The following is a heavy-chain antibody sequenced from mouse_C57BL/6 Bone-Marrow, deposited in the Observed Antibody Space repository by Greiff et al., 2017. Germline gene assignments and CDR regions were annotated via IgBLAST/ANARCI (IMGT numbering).Heavy chain of an antibody. Sequence: EVQLQQSGPELVKPGASVKISCKASGYTFTDYYMNWVKQSHGKSLEWIGDINPNNGGTSYNQKFKGKATLTVDKSSSTAYMELRSLTSDDSAVYYCASFNWAWFAYWGQGTLVTVSA. CDR3: ASFNWAWFAY. D-gene: IGHD4-1*02. J-gene: IGHJ3*01. CDR1: GYTFTDYY. V-gene: IGHV1-26*01. CDR2: INPNNGGT.